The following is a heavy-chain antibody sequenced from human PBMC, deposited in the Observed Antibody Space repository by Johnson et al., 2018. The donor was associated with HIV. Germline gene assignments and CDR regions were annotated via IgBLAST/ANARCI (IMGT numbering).Heavy chain of an antibody. CDR3: ARAGYSSSWYHDAFDI. D-gene: IGHD6-13*01. Sequence: QVQLVESGGGLVKPGGSLRLSCVVSGFTFSDNYMSWIRQAPGKGLEWVSYISSSGNTIYYADSVKGRFTISRDNSKNTLYLQMNSLRAEDTAVYYCARAGYSSSWYHDAFDIWGQGTMVTVSS. V-gene: IGHV3-11*04. CDR1: GFTFSDNY. CDR2: ISSSGNTI. J-gene: IGHJ3*02.